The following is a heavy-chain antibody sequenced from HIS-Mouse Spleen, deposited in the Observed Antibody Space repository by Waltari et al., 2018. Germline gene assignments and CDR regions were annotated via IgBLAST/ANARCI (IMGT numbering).Heavy chain of an antibody. V-gene: IGHV4-39*07. CDR3: AREIPYSSSWYDWYFDL. CDR1: GGSISSSSYY. CDR2: IYYSGVT. Sequence: QLQLQESGPGLVKPSETLSLTCTVSGGSISSSSYYWGWIRQPPGKGLEWIGSIYYSGVTYSNPSLKGRVTRAVDPSKNQFSRTLSSVTAADTAVYYCAREIPYSSSWYDWYFDLWGRGTLVTVSS. D-gene: IGHD6-13*01. J-gene: IGHJ2*01.